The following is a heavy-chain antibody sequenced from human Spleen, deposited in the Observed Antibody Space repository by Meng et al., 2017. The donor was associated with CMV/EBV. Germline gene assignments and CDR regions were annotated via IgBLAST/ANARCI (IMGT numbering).Heavy chain of an antibody. Sequence: SFSGYYWGWLRHPPGKGLEWIGEINHGGSTNYTPSLKSRVTISLDTSKNQFSLKLTSVTAADTAVYYCARQLGAAVAGTNQVWYFDLWGRGTLVTVSS. D-gene: IGHD6-19*01. V-gene: IGHV4-34*01. CDR2: INHGGST. J-gene: IGHJ2*01. CDR1: SFSGYY. CDR3: ARQLGAAVAGTNQVWYFDL.